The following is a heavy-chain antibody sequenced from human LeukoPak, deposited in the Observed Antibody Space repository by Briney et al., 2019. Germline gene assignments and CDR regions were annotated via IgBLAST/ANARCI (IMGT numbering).Heavy chain of an antibody. CDR1: GYTFSGYY. CDR2: INPNSGDT. Sequence: ASVKVSCKAAGYTFSGYYIHWVRQAPGQGLEWMGWINPNSGDTNYAQKFQGRVTMTGDTSISTAYMELSRLRSDDTAVYYCARGEYDFWSGYYYYYYYMDVWGKGTTVTVSS. J-gene: IGHJ6*03. V-gene: IGHV1-2*02. D-gene: IGHD3-3*01. CDR3: ARGEYDFWSGYYYYYYYMDV.